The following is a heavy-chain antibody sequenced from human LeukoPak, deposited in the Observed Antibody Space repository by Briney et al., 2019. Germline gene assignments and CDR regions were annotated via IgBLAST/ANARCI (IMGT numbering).Heavy chain of an antibody. CDR3: ARGAPYYDIVTGYRIYYFDY. J-gene: IGHJ4*02. CDR1: SGSINTYY. V-gene: IGHV4-59*01. D-gene: IGHD3-9*01. CDR2: LYYSGSS. Sequence: PSETLSLTCTVSSGSINTYYWNWIRQPPGKGLEWIGYLYYSGSSNYNPSLKSRVTISVDTSKNQFSLKLSSVTAADTAVYYCARGAPYYDIVTGYRIYYFDYWGQGTLVTVSS.